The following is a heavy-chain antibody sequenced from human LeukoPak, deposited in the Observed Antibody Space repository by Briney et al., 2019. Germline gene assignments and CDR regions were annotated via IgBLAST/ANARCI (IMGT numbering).Heavy chain of an antibody. Sequence: SETLSLTWTVSGGSIRSSYYDWGWIRQPPGKGLEWIGSIYDSGSTYYNPPLKSRVTISVDTSNNQFSLKLNSVTAADTAVYYCAGLVGRYSSGLYYYYLDYWGQGTLVNVSS. D-gene: IGHD3-22*01. CDR2: IYDSGST. J-gene: IGHJ4*02. CDR1: GGSIRSSYYD. V-gene: IGHV4-39*01. CDR3: AGLVGRYSSGLYYYYLDY.